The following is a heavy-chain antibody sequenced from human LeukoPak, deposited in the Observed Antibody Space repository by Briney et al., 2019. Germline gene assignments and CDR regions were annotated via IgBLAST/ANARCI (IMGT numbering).Heavy chain of an antibody. Sequence: SETLSLTCTVSGGSISRSGYHWGWIRQPPGKGLEWIGNIYYSGSTYYNPSLKSRVTISVDTSKNQFSLKLSSVTAADTAVYYCARDRGIGTPLKADYWGQGTLVTVSS. CDR2: IYYSGST. J-gene: IGHJ4*02. D-gene: IGHD1-1*01. V-gene: IGHV4-39*07. CDR1: GGSISRSGYH. CDR3: ARDRGIGTPLKADY.